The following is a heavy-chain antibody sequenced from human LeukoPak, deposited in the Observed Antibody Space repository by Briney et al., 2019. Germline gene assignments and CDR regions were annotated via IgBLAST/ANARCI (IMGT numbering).Heavy chain of an antibody. CDR1: GFTFSSYW. D-gene: IGHD2-21*02. CDR3: ARLQAYCGGDCYPLFDY. J-gene: IGHJ4*02. V-gene: IGHV3-7*01. CDR2: IKQDGSEK. Sequence: GGSLRLSCAASGFTFSSYWMSWVRQARGKGLEWVANIKQDGSEKYYVDSVKGRFTISRDNAKNSLYLQMNSLRAADTAVYYCARLQAYCGGDCYPLFDYWGQGTLVTVSS.